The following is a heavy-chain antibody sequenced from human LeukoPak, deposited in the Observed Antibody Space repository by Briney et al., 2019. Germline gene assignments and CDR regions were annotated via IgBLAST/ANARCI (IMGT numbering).Heavy chain of an antibody. Sequence: GGSLRLSCAASGFTFSSYAMHWVRQAPGKGLEWVSTISGPGGSTYYGDSVKGRFTTSRDNSKNTVYLQMNSLRADDTAIYYCARGDYGYYYYMDVWGKGTTVTVSS. CDR2: ISGPGGST. J-gene: IGHJ6*03. D-gene: IGHD4-17*01. V-gene: IGHV3-23*01. CDR1: GFTFSSYA. CDR3: ARGDYGYYYYMDV.